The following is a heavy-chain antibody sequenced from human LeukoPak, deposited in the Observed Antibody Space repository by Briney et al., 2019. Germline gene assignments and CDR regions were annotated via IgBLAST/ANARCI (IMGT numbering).Heavy chain of an antibody. CDR3: AGRHFGYSSSWSKTRAFDI. J-gene: IGHJ3*02. CDR1: GGSFSGYY. D-gene: IGHD6-13*01. CDR2: INHSGST. V-gene: IGHV4-34*01. Sequence: SETLSLTCAVYGGSFSGYYWSWIRQPPGKGLEWIGEINHSGSTNYNPSLKSRVTISVDTSKNQFSLKLSSVTAADTAVYYCAGRHFGYSSSWSKTRAFDIWGQGTMVTVSS.